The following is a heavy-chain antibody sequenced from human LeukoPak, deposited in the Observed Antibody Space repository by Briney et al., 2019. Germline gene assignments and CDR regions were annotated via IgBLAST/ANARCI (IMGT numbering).Heavy chain of an antibody. CDR1: GGTFSSYA. J-gene: IGHJ5*02. CDR3: ARRGDSYNLYWFDP. CDR2: IIPIFGTA. D-gene: IGHD5-24*01. V-gene: IGHV1-69*05. Sequence: GASVKVSCKASGGTFSSYAISWVRQAPGQGLEWMGRIIPIFGTANYAQKFQGRVTITTDESTSTAYMELSNLRSEDTAVYYCARRGDSYNLYWFDPWGQGTLVTVSS.